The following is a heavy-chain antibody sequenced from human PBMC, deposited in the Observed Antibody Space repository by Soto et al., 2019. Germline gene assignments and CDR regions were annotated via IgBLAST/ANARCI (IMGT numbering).Heavy chain of an antibody. D-gene: IGHD3-9*01. CDR3: ARLEGLATISYYFDF. CDR2: IYYRGNT. V-gene: IGHV4-39*01. Sequence: QLQESGPGLVKPSETLSLTCSVSGDSINSDKYYWGWIRQPPGKGLEWIGRIYYRGNTYYNPSLQTRVLISLDKSKGQFSLRLNSVTAADSAVYFCARLEGLATISYYFDFWGQGAQVTVSS. CDR1: GDSINSDKYY. J-gene: IGHJ4*02.